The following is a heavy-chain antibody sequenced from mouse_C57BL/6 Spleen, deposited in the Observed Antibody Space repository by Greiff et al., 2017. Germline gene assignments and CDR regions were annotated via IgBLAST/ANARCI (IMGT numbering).Heavy chain of an antibody. CDR3: ARDWDEYCDY. V-gene: IGHV3-6*01. CDR1: GYSITSGYY. CDR2: ISYDGSN. Sequence: EESGPGLVKPSQSLSLTCSVTGYSITSGYYWNWIRQFPGNKLEWMGYISYDGSNNSNPSLKNRISITRDTSKNQFFLKFNSVTTEDTATYYCARDWDEYCDYWGQGTTRTVSS. D-gene: IGHD4-1*01. J-gene: IGHJ2*01.